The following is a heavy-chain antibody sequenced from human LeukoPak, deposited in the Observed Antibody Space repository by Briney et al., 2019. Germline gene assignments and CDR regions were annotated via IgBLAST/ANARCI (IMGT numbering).Heavy chain of an antibody. J-gene: IGHJ4*02. D-gene: IGHD2/OR15-2a*01. CDR1: GDSISKYY. V-gene: IGHV4-59*01. CDR3: ARELKVGNTGYYLDY. CDR2: IYYSGNT. Sequence: SETLSLTCTVSGDSISKYYWSWIRQPPGKGLEWIGYIYYSGNTNYNPSLKSRVTMSLDTSKNQFSLKLTSVTAADTALYYCARELKVGNTGYYLDYRGQGTLVTVSP.